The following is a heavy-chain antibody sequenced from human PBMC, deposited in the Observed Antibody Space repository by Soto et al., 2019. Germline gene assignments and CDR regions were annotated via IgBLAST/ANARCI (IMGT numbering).Heavy chain of an antibody. V-gene: IGHV4-31*03. CDR1: GGSISSGGYY. CDR3: RYSIAAAGDDWYYFDY. D-gene: IGHD6-13*01. Sequence: SETLSRTCTVSGGSISSGGYYWSWIRQHPGKGLEWIGYIYYSGSTYYNPSLKSRVTISVDTSKNQFSLKLSSVTAADTAVYYCRYSIAAAGDDWYYFDYWGQGTLVTVSS. CDR2: IYYSGST. J-gene: IGHJ4*02.